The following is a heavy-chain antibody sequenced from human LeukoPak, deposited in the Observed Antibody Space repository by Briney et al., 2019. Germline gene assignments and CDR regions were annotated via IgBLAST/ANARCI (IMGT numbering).Heavy chain of an antibody. CDR3: ARDPYVSNFDY. J-gene: IGHJ4*02. D-gene: IGHD3-10*02. Sequence: SETLSLTCAVYGGSFSGYYWSWIRQPPGKGLEWIGEINHSGSTNYNPSLKSRVTISVDTSKNQFSLKLSSVTAADTAVYYCARDPYVSNFDYWGQGTLVTVSS. CDR1: GGSFSGYY. CDR2: INHSGST. V-gene: IGHV4-34*01.